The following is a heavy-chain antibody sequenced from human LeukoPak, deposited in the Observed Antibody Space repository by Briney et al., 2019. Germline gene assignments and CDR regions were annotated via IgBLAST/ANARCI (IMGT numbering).Heavy chain of an antibody. CDR1: GFTFSDYY. D-gene: IGHD6-19*01. Sequence: GGSLRLSCAASGFTFSDYYMSWVRQAPGKGLEWVSGISASGGSTYYADSVKGRFTISRDHSKNTLYLQMSSLRAEDTAVYYCAKDEGSGWALKYYFDYWGQGTLVTVSS. CDR3: AKDEGSGWALKYYFDY. V-gene: IGHV3-23*01. CDR2: ISASGGST. J-gene: IGHJ4*02.